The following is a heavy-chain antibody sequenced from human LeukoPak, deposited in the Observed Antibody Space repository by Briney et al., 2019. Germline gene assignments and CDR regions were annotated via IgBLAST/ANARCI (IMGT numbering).Heavy chain of an antibody. CDR2: IYYSGST. CDR3: ARERRGYKIRDAFDI. J-gene: IGHJ3*02. Sequence: SETLSLTCTVSGGSINSYYWSWIRQPPGKGLEWIGYIYYSGSTNYNPSLKSRVTISVDTSKNQFSLKLSSVTAADTAVYYCARERRGYKIRDAFDIWGQGTMVTVSS. D-gene: IGHD3-22*01. V-gene: IGHV4-59*01. CDR1: GGSINSYY.